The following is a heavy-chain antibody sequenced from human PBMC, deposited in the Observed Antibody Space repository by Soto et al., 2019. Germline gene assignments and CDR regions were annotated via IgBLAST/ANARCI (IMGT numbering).Heavy chain of an antibody. Sequence: PGGSLRLSCVASGFTFNNYGMHWVRQAPGKGLEWVAVVSHDGRNTHYADSVKGRFTISRDSSKNTVSLEMTSLRAEDTAVYYCAKGGRQWLVTSDFNYWGQGALVTVSS. D-gene: IGHD6-19*01. CDR3: AKGGRQWLVTSDFNY. CDR1: GFTFNNYG. J-gene: IGHJ4*02. V-gene: IGHV3-30*18. CDR2: VSHDGRNT.